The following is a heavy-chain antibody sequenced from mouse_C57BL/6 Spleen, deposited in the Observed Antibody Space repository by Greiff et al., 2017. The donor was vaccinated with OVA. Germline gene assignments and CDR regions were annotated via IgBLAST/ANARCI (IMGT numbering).Heavy chain of an antibody. J-gene: IGHJ2*01. V-gene: IGHV14-4*01. Sequence: VQLKESGAELVRPGASVKLSCTASGFNIKDDYMHWVKQRPEQGLEWIGWIDPENGDTEYASKFQGKATITADPSSNTAYLQLSSLTSEDTAVYYCTTFFTTVVAGENWGQGTPLTVSA. CDR2: IDPENGDT. D-gene: IGHD1-1*01. CDR1: GFNIKDDY. CDR3: TTFFTTVVAGEN.